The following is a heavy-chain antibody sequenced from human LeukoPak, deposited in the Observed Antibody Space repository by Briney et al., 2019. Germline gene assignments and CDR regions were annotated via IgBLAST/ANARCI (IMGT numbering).Heavy chain of an antibody. Sequence: SVKVSCKASGGAFSSYAISWVRQAPGQGLEWMGGIIPIFGTANYAQKFQGRVTITTDESTSTAYMELSSLRSEDTAVYYCARATAMVSGIFDYWGQGTLVTVSS. CDR2: IIPIFGTA. D-gene: IGHD5-18*01. V-gene: IGHV1-69*05. J-gene: IGHJ4*02. CDR3: ARATAMVSGIFDY. CDR1: GGAFSSYA.